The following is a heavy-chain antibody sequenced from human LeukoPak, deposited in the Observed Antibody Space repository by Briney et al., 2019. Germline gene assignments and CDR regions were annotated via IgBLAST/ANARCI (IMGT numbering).Heavy chain of an antibody. CDR3: AKVMIRVVTYDAFDI. D-gene: IGHD4-23*01. Sequence: PGGSLRLSCVSSGFIFSSYAMSWVRQAPGKGLEWVSAISGSGGSTYYADSVKGRFTISRDNSKNTLYLQMNSLRAEDTAVYYCAKVMIRVVTYDAFDIWGQGTMVTVSS. CDR2: ISGSGGST. V-gene: IGHV3-23*01. CDR1: GFIFSSYA. J-gene: IGHJ3*02.